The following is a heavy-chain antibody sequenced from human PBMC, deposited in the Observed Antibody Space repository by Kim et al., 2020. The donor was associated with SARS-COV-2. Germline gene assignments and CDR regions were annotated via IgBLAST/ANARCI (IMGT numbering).Heavy chain of an antibody. CDR1: GFTFSSYS. CDR2: ISSSSSYI. J-gene: IGHJ3*02. V-gene: IGHV3-21*01. CDR3: ARDSRLKRWLQLRVVFGAFDI. D-gene: IGHD5-12*01. Sequence: GGSLRLSCAASGFTFSSYSMNWVRQAPGKGLEWVSSISSSSSYIYYADSVKGRFTISRDNAKNSLYLQMNSLRAEDTAVYYCARDSRLKRWLQLRVVFGAFDIWGQGTMVTVSS.